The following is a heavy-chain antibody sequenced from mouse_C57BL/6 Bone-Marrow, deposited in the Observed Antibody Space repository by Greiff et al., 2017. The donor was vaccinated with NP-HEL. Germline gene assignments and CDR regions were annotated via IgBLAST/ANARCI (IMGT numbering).Heavy chain of an antibody. D-gene: IGHD1-1*01. V-gene: IGHV1-15*01. CDR2: IDPETGGN. CDR3: TRYYYGHYFDY. J-gene: IGHJ2*01. Sequence: VQVVESGAELVRPGASVTLSCKASGYTFTDYEMHWVKQTPVHGLEWIGAIDPETGGNAYNQKFKGKAILTADKSSSSAYMELRILTSEDSAVYYCTRYYYGHYFDYWGQGTTLTVSS. CDR1: GYTFTDYE.